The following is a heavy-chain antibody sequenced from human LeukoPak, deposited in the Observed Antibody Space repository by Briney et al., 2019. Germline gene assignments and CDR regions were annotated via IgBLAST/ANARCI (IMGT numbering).Heavy chain of an antibody. CDR3: ASSGSYRFDY. CDR2: ITASGTAM. J-gene: IGHJ4*02. CDR1: GFTFSSYS. D-gene: IGHD1-26*01. Sequence: GGSLRLSCAASGFTFSSYSMNWVRQAPGKGLEWVSHITASGTAMFYADSVKGRFTISRDNAKSSLYLQMNSLGDEDTAVYYCASSGSYRFDYWGQGTLVTVSS. V-gene: IGHV3-48*02.